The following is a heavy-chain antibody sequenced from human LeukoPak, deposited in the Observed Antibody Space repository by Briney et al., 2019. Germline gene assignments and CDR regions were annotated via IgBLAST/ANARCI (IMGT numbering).Heavy chain of an antibody. CDR1: GGSISSGSYY. V-gene: IGHV4-61*02. D-gene: IGHD5-18*01. J-gene: IGHJ5*02. Sequence: SETLSLTCTVSGGSISSGSYYWSWIRQPAGKGLEWIGRIYTSGSTNYNPSLKSRVTISVDTSKNQFSLKLSSVPAADTAVYYCATEGYSYGLNWFDPWGQGTLVTVSS. CDR3: ATEGYSYGLNWFDP. CDR2: IYTSGST.